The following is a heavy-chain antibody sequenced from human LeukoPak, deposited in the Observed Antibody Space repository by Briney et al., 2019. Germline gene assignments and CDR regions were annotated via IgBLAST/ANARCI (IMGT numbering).Heavy chain of an antibody. V-gene: IGHV1-2*02. CDR2: FNPNSGGT. Sequence: GASVKVSCKASRYTFTGYYMHWVRQAPGQGLEWMGWFNPNSGGTNYAQKFQGRVTMTRDTSISTAYMKLSRLRSDDTAVYYCARNAWSNDAFDIWGQGTMVTVSS. J-gene: IGHJ3*02. D-gene: IGHD1/OR15-1a*01. CDR3: ARNAWSNDAFDI. CDR1: RYTFTGYY.